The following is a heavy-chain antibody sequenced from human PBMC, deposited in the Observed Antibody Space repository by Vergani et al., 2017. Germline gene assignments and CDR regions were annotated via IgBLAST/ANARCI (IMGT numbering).Heavy chain of an antibody. CDR1: GYTFTSYD. D-gene: IGHD3-16*02. CDR2: MNPNSGNT. Sequence: QVQLVQSGAEVKKPGASVKVSCKASGYTFTSYDINWVRQATGQGLEWMGWMNPNSGNTGYAQKLQGRVTMTRNTSINTAYMELNSLRSEDTAVYYCARGRCDYVWGSYHHYGMDVWGQGTTVTVSS. CDR3: ARGRCDYVWGSYHHYGMDV. V-gene: IGHV1-8*01. J-gene: IGHJ6*02.